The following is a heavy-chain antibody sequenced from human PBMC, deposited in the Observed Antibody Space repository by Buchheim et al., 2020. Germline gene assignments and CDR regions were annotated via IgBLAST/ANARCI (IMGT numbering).Heavy chain of an antibody. J-gene: IGHJ6*02. Sequence: QVQLVESGGGVVQPGRSLRLSCAASGFTFSSYAMHWVRQAPGKGLEWVAVISYDGSNKYYADSVKGRFTISRDNSTNTLYLQMNSLRAEDTAVYYCAREGSTRTLDVWGQGTT. CDR1: GFTFSSYA. D-gene: IGHD2-2*01. CDR2: ISYDGSNK. V-gene: IGHV3-30-3*01. CDR3: AREGSTRTLDV.